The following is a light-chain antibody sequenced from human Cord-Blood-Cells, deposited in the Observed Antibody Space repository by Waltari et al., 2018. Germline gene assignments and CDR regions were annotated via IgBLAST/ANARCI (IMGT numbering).Light chain of an antibody. CDR1: SSNIGAGYD. CDR3: QSYDSSLSALWV. CDR2: GTS. Sequence: QSVLTQPPSVSGAPGQRVTISCTGSSSNIGAGYDVHWYQQLPGTAPKLLIYGTSNRPSGVPDRFSGSKSGTSASLAITGLQAEDEADYDCQSYDSSLSALWVFGGGTKLTVL. J-gene: IGLJ3*02. V-gene: IGLV1-40*01.